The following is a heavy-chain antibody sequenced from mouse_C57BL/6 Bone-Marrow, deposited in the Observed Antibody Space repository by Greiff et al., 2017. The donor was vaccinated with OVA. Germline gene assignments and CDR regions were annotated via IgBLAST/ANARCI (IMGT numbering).Heavy chain of an antibody. D-gene: IGHD1-1*01. V-gene: IGHV1-72*01. CDR3: ARHYGSSYGDY. CDR1: GYTFTSYW. CDR2: IDPNSGGT. Sequence: QLHPPFSYLFNPFSSVKLSCNSSGYTFTSYWMHWVKQRPGRGLEWIGRIDPNSGGTKYNEKLKSKATLTVDKPSSTAYMQLSSLTSEDSAVYYCARHYGSSYGDYWGQGTTLTVSS. J-gene: IGHJ2*01.